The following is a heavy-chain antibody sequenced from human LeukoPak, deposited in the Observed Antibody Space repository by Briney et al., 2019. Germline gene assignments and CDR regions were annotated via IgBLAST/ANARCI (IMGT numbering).Heavy chain of an antibody. J-gene: IGHJ4*02. Sequence: ASVKVSCKASGYTFTSYDINWVRQATGQGLEWMGWMNPNSGNTGYAQKFQGRVTMTRNTSISTAYMELSSLRAEDTAVYYCAREGKWLQLRYFDYWGQGTLVTVSS. V-gene: IGHV1-8*01. CDR3: AREGKWLQLRYFDY. CDR2: MNPNSGNT. D-gene: IGHD5-24*01. CDR1: GYTFTSYD.